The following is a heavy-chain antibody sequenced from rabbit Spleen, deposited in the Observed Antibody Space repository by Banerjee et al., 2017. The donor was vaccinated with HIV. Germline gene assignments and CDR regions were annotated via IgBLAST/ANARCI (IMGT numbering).Heavy chain of an antibody. V-gene: IGHV1S45*01. CDR1: GFSFSDRDV. D-gene: IGHD8-1*01. Sequence: QEQLLESGGGLVKPEGSLALTCTASGFSFSDRDVMCWVRQAPGKGLECIACIYGGVIGSTYYATWAKGRFTCSKTSSTTVTLQMTSLTVADTATYFCARDTGSSFSSYGMDLWGPGTLVTVS. CDR3: ARDTGSSFSSYGMDL. J-gene: IGHJ6*01. CDR2: IYGGVIGST.